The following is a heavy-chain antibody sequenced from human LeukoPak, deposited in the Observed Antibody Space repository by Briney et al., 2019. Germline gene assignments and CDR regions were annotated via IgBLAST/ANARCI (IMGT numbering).Heavy chain of an antibody. V-gene: IGHV3-23*01. CDR1: GFTFSNYA. Sequence: GGSLRLSCAASGFTFSNYAMSWVRQAPGKGLEWVSAINDYDDKTYYADSVKGRFTISRDNSKSTLYLQMNSLRVDDTAMYFCAKVEFFSYYESSDQGGWGQGTLVTVSS. CDR2: INDYDDKT. D-gene: IGHD3-22*01. CDR3: AKVEFFSYYESSDQGG. J-gene: IGHJ4*02.